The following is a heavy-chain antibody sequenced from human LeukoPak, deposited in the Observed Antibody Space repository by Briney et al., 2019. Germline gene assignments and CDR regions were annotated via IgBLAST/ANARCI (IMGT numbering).Heavy chain of an antibody. J-gene: IGHJ4*02. CDR3: ARDQEGFDY. CDR1: GYSFTSNY. V-gene: IGHV1-46*01. CDR2: IYPRDGST. Sequence: GASVKLSCKASGYSFTSNYIHWVRQAPGQGLEWMGMIYPRDGSTSYAQKFPGRVTVTRDTSTSTVHMELRGLRSEDTAVYYCARDQEGFDYWGQGTLVTVSS.